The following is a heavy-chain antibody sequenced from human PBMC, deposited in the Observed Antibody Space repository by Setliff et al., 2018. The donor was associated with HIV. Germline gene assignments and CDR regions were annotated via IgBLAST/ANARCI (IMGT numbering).Heavy chain of an antibody. Sequence: PSETLSLTCTVSGGSFSNFLWNWIRQPPGKGLEWIGYIFYSGSTYYNPSLKSRVTSLVDTYKNQFSLKLSSVTAADTAVYYCARGLPYYYDRSGYYYFDYWGQGTLVTVSS. CDR3: ARGLPYYYDRSGYYYFDY. D-gene: IGHD3-22*01. J-gene: IGHJ4*02. CDR1: GGSFSNFL. CDR2: IFYSGST. V-gene: IGHV4-59*06.